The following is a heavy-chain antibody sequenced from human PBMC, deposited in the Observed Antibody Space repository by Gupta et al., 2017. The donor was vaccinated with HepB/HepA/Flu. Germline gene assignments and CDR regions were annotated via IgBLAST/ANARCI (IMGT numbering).Heavy chain of an antibody. CDR2: IKEDGSEK. J-gene: IGHJ4*02. Sequence: EVQLVESGGGLVQPGGSLRLSCAASGFTFSNYWMSWVRQAPGKGLEWVANIKEDGSEKHYVDSVKGRFTVSRDNAKNSVFLQMNSLRAEDAAMYYCTRDPGDYRHFAYWGQGTLVTVSS. D-gene: IGHD4-17*01. V-gene: IGHV3-7*03. CDR1: GFTFSNYW. CDR3: TRDPGDYRHFAY.